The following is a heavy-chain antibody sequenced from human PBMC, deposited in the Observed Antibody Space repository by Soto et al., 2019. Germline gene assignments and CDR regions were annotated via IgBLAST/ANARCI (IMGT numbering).Heavy chain of an antibody. J-gene: IGHJ4*02. D-gene: IGHD3-22*01. CDR2: ISSSSSTI. V-gene: IGHV3-48*02. CDR3: ARDQYYYDSSGYNH. Sequence: PGGSLRLSCAASGFTFSSYSTNWVRQAPGKGLEWVSYISSSSSTIYYADSVKGRFTISRDNAKNSLYLQMNSLRDEDTAVYYCARDQYYYDSSGYNHWGQGTLVTVSS. CDR1: GFTFSSYS.